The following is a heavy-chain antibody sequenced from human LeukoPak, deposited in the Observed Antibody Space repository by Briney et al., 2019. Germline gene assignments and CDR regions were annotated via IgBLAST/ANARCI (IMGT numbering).Heavy chain of an antibody. CDR1: GFTFYNYV. V-gene: IGHV3-23*01. CDR2: ISVNGGRA. Sequence: PGGSLRLSCAASGFTFYNYVMSWVRQAPGKGLEWVSLISVNGGRANYADSVKGRFTISRDNLKSTVYLQMNSLRAEDTAIYYCVKDHTESYPWYMDFWGRGALVTVSS. J-gene: IGHJ2*01. D-gene: IGHD1-14*01. CDR3: VKDHTESYPWYMDF.